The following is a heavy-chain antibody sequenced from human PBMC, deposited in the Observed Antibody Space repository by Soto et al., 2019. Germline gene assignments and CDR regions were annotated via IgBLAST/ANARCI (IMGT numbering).Heavy chain of an antibody. CDR2: IYPGDSDT. CDR1: GYSFTSYW. J-gene: IGHJ5*02. V-gene: IGHV5-51*01. Sequence: PGESLKISCQGSGYSFTSYWIGWVRQMPGKGLEWMGIIYPGDSDTRYSPSFQGQVTISADKSISTAYLQWSSLKASDTAMYYCALHYDFWSGSHWFDPWGQGTLVTVSS. CDR3: ALHYDFWSGSHWFDP. D-gene: IGHD3-3*01.